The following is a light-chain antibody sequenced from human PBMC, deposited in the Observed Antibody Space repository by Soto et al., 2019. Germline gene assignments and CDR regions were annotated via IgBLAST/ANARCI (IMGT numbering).Light chain of an antibody. CDR2: DAS. Sequence: EIVLTQSPATLSLSPGERATLSCRASQSVTRYVAWYQQKPGQAPRLLIYDASNRATGIPARFSGSGSGTDFTLTISSLEAEDFAVYFCQQRSSWPLTFGGGTKV. V-gene: IGKV3-11*01. CDR3: QQRSSWPLT. J-gene: IGKJ4*01. CDR1: QSVTRY.